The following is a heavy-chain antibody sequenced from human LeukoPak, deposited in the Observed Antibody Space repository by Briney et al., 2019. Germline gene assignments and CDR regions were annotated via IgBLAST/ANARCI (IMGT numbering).Heavy chain of an antibody. V-gene: IGHV3-30-3*01. CDR2: ISYDGSNK. CDR1: GFTFSSYA. CDR3: ARTPGYYLYYFDY. Sequence: PGGSLRLSCAASGFTFSSYAMHWVRQAPGKGLEWVAVISYDGSNKYYADSVKGRFTISRDNSKNTLYLQMNSLGAEDTAVYYCARTPGYYLYYFDYWGQGTLVTVPS. D-gene: IGHD3-22*01. J-gene: IGHJ4*02.